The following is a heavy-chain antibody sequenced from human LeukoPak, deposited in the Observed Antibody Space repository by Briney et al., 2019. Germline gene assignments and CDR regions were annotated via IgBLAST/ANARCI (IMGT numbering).Heavy chain of an antibody. CDR2: ISGSGGST. J-gene: IGHJ4*02. CDR1: GFTFSNYS. V-gene: IGHV3-23*01. Sequence: GGSLRLSCAASGFTFSNYSMNWVRRAPGKGLEWVSAISGSGGSTYYADSVKGRFTISRDNSKNTLYLQMNSLRAEDTAVYYCTKKPIDYWGQGTLVTVSS. CDR3: TKKPIDY.